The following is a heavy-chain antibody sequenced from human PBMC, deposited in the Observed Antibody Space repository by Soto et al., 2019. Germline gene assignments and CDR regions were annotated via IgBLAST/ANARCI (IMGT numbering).Heavy chain of an antibody. CDR2: INAGNGNT. Sequence: QVQLVQSGAEVKKPGASVKVSCKASGYTFTSYAMHWVRQAPGQRLEWMGWINAGNGNTKYSQKFQGRVTITRDTSASTAYMELSSLRSEDTAVYYCARDLRPVRGVELDYWGQGTLVTVSS. CDR1: GYTFTSYA. J-gene: IGHJ4*02. CDR3: ARDLRPVRGVELDY. D-gene: IGHD3-10*01. V-gene: IGHV1-3*01.